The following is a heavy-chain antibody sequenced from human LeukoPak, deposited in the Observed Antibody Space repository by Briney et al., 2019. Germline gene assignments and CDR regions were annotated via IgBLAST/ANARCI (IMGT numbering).Heavy chain of an antibody. CDR1: GYTFTSYD. Sequence: RASVKVSCKASGYTFTSYDINRVRQAPGQGLEWMGWMNPNSGNTGYAQKFQGRGTITRNTSISTAYMELSSLRSEDTAVYYCARVIRYCSSTSCSYYFDYWGQGTLVTVSS. CDR3: ARVIRYCSSTSCSYYFDY. V-gene: IGHV1-8*03. D-gene: IGHD2-2*01. CDR2: MNPNSGNT. J-gene: IGHJ4*02.